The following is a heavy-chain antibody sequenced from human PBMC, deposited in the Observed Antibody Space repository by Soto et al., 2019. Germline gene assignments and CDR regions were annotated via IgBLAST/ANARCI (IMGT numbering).Heavy chain of an antibody. CDR2: INWNGGST. V-gene: IGHV3-20*01. Sequence: PGGSLRLSCAASGFTFDDYGMSWVRQAPGKGLEWVSGINWNGGSTGYADSVKGRFTISRDNAKNSLYLQMNSLRAEDTALYHCARVSGSSIPKEADYYYYMDVWGKGTTVTVSS. CDR1: GFTFDDYG. J-gene: IGHJ6*03. D-gene: IGHD6-13*01. CDR3: ARVSGSSIPKEADYYYYMDV.